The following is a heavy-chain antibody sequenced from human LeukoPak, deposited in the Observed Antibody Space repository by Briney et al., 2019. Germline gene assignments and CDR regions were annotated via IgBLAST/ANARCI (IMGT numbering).Heavy chain of an antibody. V-gene: IGHV3-23*01. CDR1: GFTFSSYA. Sequence: GGPLRLSCAASGFTFSSYAISWVRQAPGKGLEWVSAISGSGGSTYYADSVKGRFTISRDNSKNTLYLQMNSLRAEDTAVYYCALLAYCSGGICYSTDFLGYVQHWGQGTLVTVSS. J-gene: IGHJ1*01. CDR3: ALLAYCSGGICYSTDFLGYVQH. D-gene: IGHD2-15*01. CDR2: ISGSGGST.